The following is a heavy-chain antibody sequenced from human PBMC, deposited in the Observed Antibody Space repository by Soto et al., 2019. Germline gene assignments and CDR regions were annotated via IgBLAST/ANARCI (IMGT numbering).Heavy chain of an antibody. J-gene: IGHJ6*02. V-gene: IGHV1-69*06. CDR1: AGTFNNYA. CDR3: ARAGGIRYYYCGMDV. Sequence: QEQLVQSGPEVKKPGSSVTVSCKASAGTFNNYAICWVRQAPGQGLEWMGGTIPLCSTSSYAQKFQGRVTITADKSTSTVYMEIRNLKSEYTALYYCARAGGIRYYYCGMDVWGQGTTVTVS. CDR2: TIPLCSTS. D-gene: IGHD6-13*01.